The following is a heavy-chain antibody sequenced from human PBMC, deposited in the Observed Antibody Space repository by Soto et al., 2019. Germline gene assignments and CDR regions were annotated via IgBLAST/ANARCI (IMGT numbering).Heavy chain of an antibody. CDR1: GGSFTSNNW. V-gene: IGHV4-4*02. Sequence: QVQLQESGPGLVKPSGTLSLTCAVSGGSFTSNNWWTWVRQPPGQGLEWIGEIYRTGSTNYNPSLKSRVTISLDKSDNQSSLKVTSLTAADTAVYYCASRDPGTSVDYWGQGTLVTVSS. CDR2: IYRTGST. D-gene: IGHD1-7*01. CDR3: ASRDPGTSVDY. J-gene: IGHJ4*02.